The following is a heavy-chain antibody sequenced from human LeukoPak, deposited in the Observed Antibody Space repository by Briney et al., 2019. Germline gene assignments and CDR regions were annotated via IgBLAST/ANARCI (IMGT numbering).Heavy chain of an antibody. Sequence: PSETLSLTCAVYGGSFSGYYWSWIRQPPGKGLEWIGEINHSGSTNYNPSLKSRVTISVDMSKNQFSLKLSSVTAADTAVYYCARVLDSSGDAFDIWGQGTMVTVSS. CDR3: ARVLDSSGDAFDI. D-gene: IGHD3-22*01. CDR2: INHSGST. CDR1: GGSFSGYY. J-gene: IGHJ3*02. V-gene: IGHV4-34*01.